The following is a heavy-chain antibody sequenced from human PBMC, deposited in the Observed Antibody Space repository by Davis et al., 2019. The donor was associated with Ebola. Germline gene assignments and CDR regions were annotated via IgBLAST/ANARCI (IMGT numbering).Heavy chain of an antibody. V-gene: IGHV4-34*01. CDR2: IDHSGST. CDR1: GGSFIGYY. Sequence: MPSETLSLTCAVYGGSFIGYYWSWIRQPPGKGLEWIGEIDHSGSTNYNPSLKSRVTISVDTSKNQFSLKLSSVTAADTAVYYCAREAYYYGMDVWGQGTTVTVSS. J-gene: IGHJ6*02. CDR3: AREAYYYGMDV.